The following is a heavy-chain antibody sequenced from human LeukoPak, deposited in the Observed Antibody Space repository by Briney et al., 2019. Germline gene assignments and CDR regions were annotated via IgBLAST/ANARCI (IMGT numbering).Heavy chain of an antibody. CDR1: GFTFGDYA. V-gene: IGHV3-49*03. CDR2: IRSKAYGGTT. J-gene: IGHJ4*02. CDR3: TRDTVLRYFDWSEESFDY. D-gene: IGHD3-9*01. Sequence: GGSLRLSCTASGFTFGDYAMSWFRQAPGKGLEWVGFIRSKAYGGTTEYAASVKGRFTISRDDSKSIAYLQMNSLKTEDTAVYYCTRDTVLRYFDWSEESFDYWGQGTLVTVSS.